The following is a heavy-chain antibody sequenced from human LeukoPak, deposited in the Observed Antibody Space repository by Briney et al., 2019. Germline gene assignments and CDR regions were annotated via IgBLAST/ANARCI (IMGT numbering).Heavy chain of an antibody. Sequence: TVSVTCKASASTVTHYYLHWVRQAPGHRLESLGMINPSLSSRTSPQQFQGRVTETSDTSTSTVYVEVSSLRSEDTAIYYCARSGMWLSTNARGPRTLVTVAS. CDR1: ASTVTHYY. CDR2: INPSLSSR. J-gene: IGHJ4*02. D-gene: IGHD5-12*01. CDR3: ARSGMWLSTNA. V-gene: IGHV1-46*01.